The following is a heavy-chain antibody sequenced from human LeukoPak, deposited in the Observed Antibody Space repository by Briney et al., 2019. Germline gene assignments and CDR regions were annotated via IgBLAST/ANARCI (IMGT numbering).Heavy chain of an antibody. J-gene: IGHJ6*04. CDR3: AREGDQLERRAHYYYGMDV. V-gene: IGHV1-69*13. Sequence: SVKVSCKASGGTFSSYAISWVRQAPGQGLEWMGGIIPIFGTANYAQKFQGRVTITADESTSTAYMGLSSLRSEDTAVYYCAREGDQLERRAHYYYGMDVWGKGTTVTVSS. CDR2: IIPIFGTA. CDR1: GGTFSSYA. D-gene: IGHD1-1*01.